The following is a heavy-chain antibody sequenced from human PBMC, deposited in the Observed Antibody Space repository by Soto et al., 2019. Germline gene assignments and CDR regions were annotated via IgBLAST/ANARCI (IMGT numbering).Heavy chain of an antibody. D-gene: IGHD3-3*01. CDR1: GFTFSNYA. V-gene: IGHV3-23*01. J-gene: IGHJ4*02. CDR3: ATPRGNGYYVFDY. CDR2: ISGGGGGT. Sequence: GGSLRLSCAASGFTFSNYAMNWVRQAPEKGLEWVSTISGGGGGTFYTDSVKGRFTISRDNSKNTLYLHMNSLRAEDTAIYYCATPRGNGYYVFDYWGQGTLVTVSS.